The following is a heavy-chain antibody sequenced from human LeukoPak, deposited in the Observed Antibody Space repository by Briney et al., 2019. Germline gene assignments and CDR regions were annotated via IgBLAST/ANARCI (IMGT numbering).Heavy chain of an antibody. CDR1: GGSFSGYY. CDR3: ARIDASDI. V-gene: IGHV4-34*01. CDR2: INHSGST. J-gene: IGHJ3*02. Sequence: SETLSLTCAVYGGSFSGYYWSWIRQPPGKGLEWIEEINHSGSTNYNPSLKSRVTISVDTSKNQFSLKLSSVTAADTAVYYCARIDASDIWGQGTMVTVSS.